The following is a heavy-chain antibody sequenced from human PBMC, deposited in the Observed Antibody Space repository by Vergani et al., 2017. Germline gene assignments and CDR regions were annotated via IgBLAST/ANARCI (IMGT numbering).Heavy chain of an antibody. D-gene: IGHD2-15*01. J-gene: IGHJ4*02. Sequence: EVQVVESGGGLVQPGGSLRLSCAASGFIFSDHYMDWVRQAPGKGLEWVGRIRNKANDYTTQYAASVKGRFTISRDDSKSIAYLQMNSLKTEDTAVYYCTTSFCSGGSCYPFDYWGQGTLVTVSS. CDR3: TTSFCSGGSCYPFDY. CDR2: IRNKANDYTT. V-gene: IGHV3-72*01. CDR1: GFIFSDHY.